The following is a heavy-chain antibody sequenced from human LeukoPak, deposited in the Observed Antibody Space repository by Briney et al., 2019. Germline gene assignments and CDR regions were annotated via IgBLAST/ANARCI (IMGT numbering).Heavy chain of an antibody. Sequence: GGSLRLSCAASGFTFTDYYMSWIRRAPGKGLEWVSYISSRGSTIYYADSVKGRFTISRDNAKKSLYLQMNSLRAEDTAVYYRARATYDYDRSGYYTLDYWATEPWSPSPQ. CDR3: ARATYDYDRSGYYTLDY. CDR1: GFTFTDYY. CDR2: ISSRGSTI. J-gene: IGHJ4*01. V-gene: IGHV3-11*01. D-gene: IGHD3-22*01.